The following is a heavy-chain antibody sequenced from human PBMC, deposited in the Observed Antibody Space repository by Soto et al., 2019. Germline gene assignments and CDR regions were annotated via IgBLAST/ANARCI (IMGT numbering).Heavy chain of an antibody. CDR3: ATSTVDTANYYYYGMDV. CDR1: GYSFTSYW. D-gene: IGHD5-18*01. Sequence: PGESLKISCXGSGYSFTSYWIGWVRQMPGKGLEWMGIIYPGDSDTRYSPSFQGQVTISADKSISTAYLQWSSLKASDTAMYYCATSTVDTANYYYYGMDVWGQGTTVTVSS. J-gene: IGHJ6*02. V-gene: IGHV5-51*01. CDR2: IYPGDSDT.